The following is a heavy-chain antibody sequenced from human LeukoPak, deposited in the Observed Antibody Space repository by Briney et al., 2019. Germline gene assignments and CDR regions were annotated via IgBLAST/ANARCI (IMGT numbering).Heavy chain of an antibody. J-gene: IGHJ4*02. D-gene: IGHD4-23*01. CDR1: GFTFSSYG. V-gene: IGHV3-30*18. Sequence: GGSLRLSCAASGFTFSSYGMHWVRQAPGKGLEWVAVISYDGSDKFYAASVKGRFTISRDHSKSTLYLQMNSLRAEDTAIYYCAKWDRDYGGSHYLDYWGQGTLVTVSA. CDR2: ISYDGSDK. CDR3: AKWDRDYGGSHYLDY.